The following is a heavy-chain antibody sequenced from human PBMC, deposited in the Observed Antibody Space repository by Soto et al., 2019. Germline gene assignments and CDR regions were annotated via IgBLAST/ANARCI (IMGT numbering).Heavy chain of an antibody. D-gene: IGHD2-21*02. Sequence: GGSLRLSCTASGFNFNNQAMCWIRQAPGKGLEWVSTISGSGATSLYADSVKGRFTIFKDSSQAYLDLKSLRVEDLATYYCAKTETMVVVTVQPRWFDSWGRGTLVTVSS. CDR1: GFNFNNQA. V-gene: IGHV3-23*01. CDR3: AKTETMVVVTVQPRWFDS. J-gene: IGHJ5*01. CDR2: ISGSGATS.